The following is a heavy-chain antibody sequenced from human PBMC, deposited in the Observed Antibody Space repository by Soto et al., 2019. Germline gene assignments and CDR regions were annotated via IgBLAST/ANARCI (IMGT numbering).Heavy chain of an antibody. CDR3: ARGAYYDLRSMDV. V-gene: IGHV3-74*01. D-gene: IGHD3-16*01. CDR2: INSDGSST. Sequence: EVPLVESGGGLVQPGGSLRLSCAASGFTFSRYWMHWVRQAPGKGLVWVSRINSDGSSTSYADSVKGRFTISRDNAKNTLYLQMDSLRAEDTAVYFCARGAYYDLRSMDVWGQGTTVTVSS. J-gene: IGHJ6*02. CDR1: GFTFSRYW.